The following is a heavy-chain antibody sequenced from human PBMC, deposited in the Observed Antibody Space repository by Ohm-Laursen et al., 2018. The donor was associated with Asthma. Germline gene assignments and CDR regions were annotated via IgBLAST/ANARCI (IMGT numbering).Heavy chain of an antibody. V-gene: IGHV4-31*11. Sequence: TLSLTCAVSGGSISSGGYYWSWICQHPGKGLEWIGYIYYSGSTYYNPSLKSRVTISVDTSKNQFSLKLSSVTAADTAVYYCARSPSGTSFYFDYWGQGTLVTVSS. D-gene: IGHD2-2*01. J-gene: IGHJ4*02. CDR2: IYYSGST. CDR1: GGSISSGGYY. CDR3: ARSPSGTSFYFDY.